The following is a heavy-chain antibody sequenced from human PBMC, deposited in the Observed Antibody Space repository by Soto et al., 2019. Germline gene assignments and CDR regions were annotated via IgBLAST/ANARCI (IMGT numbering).Heavy chain of an antibody. CDR2: MFYTGRA. Sequence: PSETLSLTCTVSGASMENHCGSWIRQPPGKGLEYIGYMFYTGRADYNASFTSRVTMSVDTSNNQFSLKLRSVSAADTAVYYCARSGHSFEGAVWGRG. J-gene: IGHJ4*02. CDR3: ARSGHSFEGAV. D-gene: IGHD3-16*01. V-gene: IGHV4-59*11. CDR1: GASMENHC.